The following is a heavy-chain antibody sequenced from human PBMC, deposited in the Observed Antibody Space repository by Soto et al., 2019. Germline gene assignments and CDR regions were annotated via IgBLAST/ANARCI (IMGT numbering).Heavy chain of an antibody. CDR2: TSY. J-gene: IGHJ4*02. D-gene: IGHD1-7*01. Sequence: QVQLVESGGGVVQPGRSLKLSCTASGFTFSNYVLHWVRQAPGKGLEWVAGTSYTDSVKGRFTISRDNSSNTLFLQMNGLRAEDTAMYYCARSSVPGTPWLIDFWGQGTLVIVSS. V-gene: IGHV3-30*04. CDR3: ARSSVPGTPWLIDF. CDR1: GFTFSNYV.